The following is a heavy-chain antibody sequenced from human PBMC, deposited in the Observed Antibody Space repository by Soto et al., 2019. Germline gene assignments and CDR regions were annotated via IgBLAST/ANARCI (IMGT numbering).Heavy chain of an antibody. D-gene: IGHD2-21*02. Sequence: EVQLLESGGGLVQPGGSLRLSCAASGLTFSSYAMSWVRQAPGKGLEWVSAISGSGGSTYYADSVKGRFTISRDNSKNTLYLQMNSLRAEDTAVYYCAKGGLYCGGDCPYYFDYWGQGTLVTVSS. CDR3: AKGGLYCGGDCPYYFDY. CDR2: ISGSGGST. CDR1: GLTFSSYA. J-gene: IGHJ4*02. V-gene: IGHV3-23*01.